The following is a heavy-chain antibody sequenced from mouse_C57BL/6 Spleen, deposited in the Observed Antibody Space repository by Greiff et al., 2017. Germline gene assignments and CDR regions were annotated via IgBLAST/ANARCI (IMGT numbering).Heavy chain of an antibody. CDR1: GYTFTSYW. V-gene: IGHV1-72*01. CDR2: IDPNSGGT. Sequence: QVQLQQPGAELVKPGASVKLSCKASGYTFTSYWMHWVKQRPGRGLEWIGRIDPNSGGTKYNEKFKSKATLTVDKPSSAAYMQLSSLTSEDSAVYYCARFTTVVATWDGYFDVWGTGTTVTVSS. D-gene: IGHD1-1*01. J-gene: IGHJ1*03. CDR3: ARFTTVVATWDGYFDV.